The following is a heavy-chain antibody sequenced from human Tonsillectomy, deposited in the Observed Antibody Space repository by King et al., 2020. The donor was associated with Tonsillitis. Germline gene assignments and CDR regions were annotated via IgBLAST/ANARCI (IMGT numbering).Heavy chain of an antibody. CDR2: IYYSGSP. V-gene: IGHV4-59*01. Sequence: QLQESGPGLVKPSETLSLTCTVSGGSISSYYWSWFRQPPGKGLEWIGYIYYSGSPNYTPSLQRPVTLSVDTSKDQFSLKLSSVSAADTAVYYCARDGYDILTGYRRIDYWGQGTLVTVSS. D-gene: IGHD3-9*01. CDR3: ARDGYDILTGYRRIDY. J-gene: IGHJ4*02. CDR1: GGSISSYY.